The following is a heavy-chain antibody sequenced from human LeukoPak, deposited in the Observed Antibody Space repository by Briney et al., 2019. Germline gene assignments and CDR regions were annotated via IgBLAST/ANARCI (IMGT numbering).Heavy chain of an antibody. CDR3: ARGITTVTTNTIANWFDP. D-gene: IGHD4-17*01. J-gene: IGHJ5*02. V-gene: IGHV4-61*02. CDR1: SGSISSGSYY. Sequence: SETLSLTCTVSSGSISSGSYYWSWIRQPAGKGLEWIGRIYTSGSTNYNPSLKSRVTISVDTSKNQFSLKLSSVTAADTAVYYCARGITTVTTNTIANWFDPWGQGTLVTVSS. CDR2: IYTSGST.